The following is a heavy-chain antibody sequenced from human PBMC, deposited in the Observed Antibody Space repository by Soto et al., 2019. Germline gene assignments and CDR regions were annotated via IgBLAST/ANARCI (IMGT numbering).Heavy chain of an antibody. J-gene: IGHJ4*02. V-gene: IGHV4-30-2*01. D-gene: IGHD2-15*01. CDR2: IYHSGRT. CDR1: GGSISSGGYS. CDR3: ARGQVVATQH. Sequence: QLQLQESGSGLVKPSQTLSLTCAVSGGSISSGGYSWSWIRQPPGKGLEWIRYIYHSGRTYYNSSHKSRVTISVDRSKNQFSLKLSSVTAADTAVYYCARGQVVATQHWGQGTLVTVSS.